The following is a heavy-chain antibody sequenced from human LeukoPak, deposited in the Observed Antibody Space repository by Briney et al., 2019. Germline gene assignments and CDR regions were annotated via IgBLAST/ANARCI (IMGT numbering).Heavy chain of an antibody. CDR3: ARLMAGTKELGY. CDR2: IYFGGST. V-gene: IGHV4-39*01. D-gene: IGHD6-19*01. Sequence: PSETLSLTCTVSGGSISSSTHYWGWIRQPPGKGREWIGSIYFGGSTYSNPSLKSRVTISVDTSKNQFSLRLSAVTAADTSIYYCARLMAGTKELGYWGQGNLDTVSS. J-gene: IGHJ4*02. CDR1: GGSISSSTHY.